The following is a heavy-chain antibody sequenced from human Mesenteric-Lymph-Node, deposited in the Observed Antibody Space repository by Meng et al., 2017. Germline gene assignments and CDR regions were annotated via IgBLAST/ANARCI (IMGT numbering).Heavy chain of an antibody. CDR1: GFTFSNAW. CDR2: IKSKTDGGTT. CDR3: TNYYYGMDV. J-gene: IGHJ6*02. Sequence: GESLKISCAASGFTFSNAWMSWVRQAPGKGLEWVGRIKSKTDGGTTDYAAPVKGRFTITRDDSKNTLYLQMNSLKAEYTAVYYCTNYYYGMDVWGQGTTVTVSS. V-gene: IGHV3-15*01.